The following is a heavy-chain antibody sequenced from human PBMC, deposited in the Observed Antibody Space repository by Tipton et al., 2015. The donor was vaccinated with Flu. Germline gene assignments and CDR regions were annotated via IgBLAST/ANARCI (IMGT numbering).Heavy chain of an antibody. CDR3: ARGGGYNGGFNHYFDS. Sequence: TLSLTCNVSGVSIGSSSSFWGWIRQPPGKGLEWVGDSYYAGRTYYKASLESRVTISADTSKNQLSLRLISVTAADTAVYYCARGGGYNGGFNHYFDSWGQGILVTVSS. CDR2: SYYAGRT. D-gene: IGHD5-18*01. J-gene: IGHJ4*02. CDR1: GVSIGSSSSF. V-gene: IGHV4-39*01.